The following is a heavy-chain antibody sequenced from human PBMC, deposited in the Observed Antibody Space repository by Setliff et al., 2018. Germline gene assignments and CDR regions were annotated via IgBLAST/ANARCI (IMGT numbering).Heavy chain of an antibody. CDR3: ARDLGHGGDCDY. Sequence: SETLSLTCTVSGGSISSYYWSWIRQPAGKGLEWIGHIYIGGSANYNPSLKSRVTMSIDTSKNQLSLKLNSVTAADMAVYFCARDLGHGGDCDYWGKGTRVTVSS. CDR1: GGSISSYY. D-gene: IGHD2-21*02. V-gene: IGHV4-4*07. CDR2: IYIGGSA. J-gene: IGHJ4*02.